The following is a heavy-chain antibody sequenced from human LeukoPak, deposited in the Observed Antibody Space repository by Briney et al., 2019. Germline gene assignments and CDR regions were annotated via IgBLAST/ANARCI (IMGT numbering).Heavy chain of an antibody. CDR2: IYYSGST. CDR1: GGSISSYY. Sequence: PSETQSLTCTVSGGSISSYYWSWIRQPPGKGLEWIGYIYYSGSTNYNPSLKSRVTISVDTSKNQFSLKLSSVTAADTAVYYCARSEPVGYGGTLDGMDVWGQGTTVTVSS. CDR3: ARSEPVGYGGTLDGMDV. V-gene: IGHV4-59*01. J-gene: IGHJ6*02. D-gene: IGHD4-23*01.